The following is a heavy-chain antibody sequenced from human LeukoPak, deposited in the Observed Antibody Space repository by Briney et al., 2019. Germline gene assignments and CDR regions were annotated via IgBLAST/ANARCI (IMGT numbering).Heavy chain of an antibody. J-gene: IGHJ6*02. Sequence: PGGSLRLSCAASGFTFSSYAMSWVRQAPGKGLEWVSAISGSGGSTYYADSVKGRFTISRDNSKNTLYLQMNSLRAEDTAVYYCARHTIFGQGNHYYYSYGMDVWGQGTTVTVSS. CDR2: ISGSGGST. D-gene: IGHD3-3*01. V-gene: IGHV3-23*01. CDR3: ARHTIFGQGNHYYYSYGMDV. CDR1: GFTFSSYA.